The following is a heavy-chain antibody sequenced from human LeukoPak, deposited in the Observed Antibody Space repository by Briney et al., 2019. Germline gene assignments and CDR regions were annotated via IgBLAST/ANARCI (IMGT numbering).Heavy chain of an antibody. V-gene: IGHV3-23*01. D-gene: IGHD2-8*01. CDR3: AKGRTNVDY. Sequence: GGSLRLSCAASGFTFSNAWMSWVRQAPGKGLEWVSAISGSGGSTYYADSVKGRFTISRDDSKNTLYLQMNSLRAEDTAVYYCAKGRTNVDYWGQGTLVTVSS. CDR2: ISGSGGST. CDR1: GFTFSNAW. J-gene: IGHJ4*02.